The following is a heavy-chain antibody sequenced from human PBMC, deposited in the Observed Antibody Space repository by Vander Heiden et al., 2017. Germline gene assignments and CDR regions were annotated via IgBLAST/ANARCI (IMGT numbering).Heavy chain of an antibody. V-gene: IGHV3-74*01. Sequence: EVQLVESGGGLVQPGGSLRLSCAASGFTFSSYWMHWVRQARGKGLVWFSRINSDGSSTSYADSGKGRFTISRDNAKNTLYLQMNSLRAEDTAVYYCAREYYDVWSFPEKPDAFDIWGQGTMVTVSS. J-gene: IGHJ3*02. CDR2: INSDGSST. D-gene: IGHD3-3*01. CDR3: AREYYDVWSFPEKPDAFDI. CDR1: GFTFSSYW.